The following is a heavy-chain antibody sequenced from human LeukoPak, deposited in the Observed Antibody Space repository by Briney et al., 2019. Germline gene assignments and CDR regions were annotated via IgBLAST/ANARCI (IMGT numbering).Heavy chain of an antibody. CDR1: GFTVSSNY. D-gene: IGHD5-24*01. CDR2: IYSGGST. J-gene: IGHJ4*02. Sequence: GGSLRLSCAASGFTVSSNYMSWVRQAPGKGLEWVSVIYSGGSTYYADSVKGRFTISRDNSKNTLYLQMNSLRAKDTAVYYCARDGDGYNPPYFDYWGQGTLVTVSS. CDR3: ARDGDGYNPPYFDY. V-gene: IGHV3-66*02.